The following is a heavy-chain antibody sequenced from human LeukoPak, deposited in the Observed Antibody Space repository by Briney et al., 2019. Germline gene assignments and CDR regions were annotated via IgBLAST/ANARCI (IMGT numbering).Heavy chain of an antibody. J-gene: IGHJ6*02. CDR1: GGTFSSYA. V-gene: IGHV1-69*01. Sequence: SVKVSCKASGGTFSSYAISWVRQAPGQGLEWMGGIIPIFGTANYAQEFQGRVTITADESTSTAYMELSSLRSEDTAVYYCARSYCSGGSCQPYGMDVWGQGTTVTVSS. D-gene: IGHD2-15*01. CDR3: ARSYCSGGSCQPYGMDV. CDR2: IIPIFGTA.